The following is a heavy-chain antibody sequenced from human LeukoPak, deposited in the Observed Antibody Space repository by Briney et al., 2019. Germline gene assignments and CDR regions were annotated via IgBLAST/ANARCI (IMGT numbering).Heavy chain of an antibody. J-gene: IGHJ4*02. CDR2: INPDSGVT. V-gene: IGHV1-2*02. Sequence: ASVKVSCKASGYTFSGHYMHWVRQAPGQGLEWVGWINPDSGVTNYAQNCQGRVTMTRDTSISTAYMELSRLRSDDTAVYYCARGSVTSDYWGQGTLVTVSS. D-gene: IGHD2-21*02. CDR3: ARGSVTSDY. CDR1: GYTFSGHY.